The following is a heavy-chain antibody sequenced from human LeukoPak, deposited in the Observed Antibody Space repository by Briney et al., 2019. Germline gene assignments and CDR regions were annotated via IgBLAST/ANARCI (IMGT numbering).Heavy chain of an antibody. D-gene: IGHD2-8*01. CDR2: ISAYNGNT. Sequence: ASVKVSCKASGYTSTSYGISWVRQAPGQGLEWMGWISAYNGNTNYAQMLQGRVTMTTDTSTSTAYMELRSLRSDDTAVYYCARGSKGRRLGDIVLMVYATSVDYWGQGTLVTVSS. CDR3: ARGSKGRRLGDIVLMVYATSVDY. J-gene: IGHJ4*02. CDR1: GYTSTSYG. V-gene: IGHV1-18*01.